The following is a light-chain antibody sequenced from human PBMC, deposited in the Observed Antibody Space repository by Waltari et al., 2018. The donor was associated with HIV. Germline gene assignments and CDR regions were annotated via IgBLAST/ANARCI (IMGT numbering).Light chain of an antibody. V-gene: IGLV2-8*01. Sequence: QSALTQPPSASGSPGQSVTFPCTGTSRAVGASNFVSWYQQHPGKASKLIIYGVNRRPSGVPDRFSGSKSGNTASLTVSGLQADDEADYYCSSYAGPNHLLFGGGTKLTVL. J-gene: IGLJ2*01. CDR1: SRAVGASNF. CDR3: SSYAGPNHLL. CDR2: GVN.